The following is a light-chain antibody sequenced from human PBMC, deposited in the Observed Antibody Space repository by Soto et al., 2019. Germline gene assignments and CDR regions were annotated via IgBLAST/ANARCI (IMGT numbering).Light chain of an antibody. CDR3: QEYSKWPLFT. J-gene: IGKJ3*01. CDR1: QSVSTN. CDR2: AAS. Sequence: EIVVTQSPGILSVSPGDRATLSCRASQSVSTNLAWYQQKPCQAPTLLIYAASTRATGIPARFTGSGSGTEFTLTISSLQSADFAVYYCQEYSKWPLFTFGPGTRVDIK. V-gene: IGKV3-15*01.